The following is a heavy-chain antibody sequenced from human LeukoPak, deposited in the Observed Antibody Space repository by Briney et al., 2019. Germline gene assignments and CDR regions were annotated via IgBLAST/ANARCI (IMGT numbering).Heavy chain of an antibody. D-gene: IGHD3-3*01. CDR3: ARVRFFGVVIPAADYYGMDV. Sequence: SETLSLTCTVSDGFISSGSYYWGWIRQPPGKGLEWIGYIYYSGSTNYNPSLKSRVTISVDTSKNQFSLKLSSVTAADTAVYYCARVRFFGVVIPAADYYGMDVWGQGTTVTVSS. J-gene: IGHJ6*02. CDR2: IYYSGST. V-gene: IGHV4-61*01. CDR1: DGFISSGSYY.